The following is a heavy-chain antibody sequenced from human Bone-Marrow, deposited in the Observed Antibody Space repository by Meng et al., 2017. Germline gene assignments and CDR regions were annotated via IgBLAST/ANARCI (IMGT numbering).Heavy chain of an antibody. CDR3: ARGRRIVGATFRLFDY. D-gene: IGHD1-26*01. Sequence: QVQLTQGGAGLFKPSETLSLTCAVYGGSFSGYYWSWIRQTPGKGLEWIGEINHSGSTNYNPSLKSRVTISVDTSKNHISLKLTSVTAADTAVYYCARGRRIVGATFRLFDYWGQGTLVTVSS. CDR1: GGSFSGYY. J-gene: IGHJ4*02. CDR2: INHSGST. V-gene: IGHV4-34*01.